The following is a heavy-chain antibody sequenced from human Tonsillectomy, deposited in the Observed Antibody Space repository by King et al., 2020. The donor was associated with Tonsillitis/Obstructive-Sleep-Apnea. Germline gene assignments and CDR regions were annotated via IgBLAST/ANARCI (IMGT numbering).Heavy chain of an antibody. CDR1: GFTFSSYA. Sequence: VQLVESGGALVQPGGSLRLSCAASGFTFSSYAMSWVRQAPGKGLQWVSAISGSGGGTYSADYVRGRFTISRDNSKNTVYLQMNILRAEDTAVYYCAKITSYGSGWYEGHFDYWGQGTLVTVSS. V-gene: IGHV3-23*04. CDR3: AKITSYGSGWYEGHFDY. CDR2: ISGSGGGT. D-gene: IGHD6-19*01. J-gene: IGHJ4*02.